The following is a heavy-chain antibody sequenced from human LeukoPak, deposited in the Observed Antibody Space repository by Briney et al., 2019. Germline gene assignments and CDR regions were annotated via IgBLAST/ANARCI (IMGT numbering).Heavy chain of an antibody. CDR2: IYYSGST. D-gene: IGHD6-19*01. CDR1: GGSFSGYY. CDR3: ARDGYSSGWSYFDY. Sequence: SETLSLTCAVYGGSFSGYYWSWIRQPPGKGLEWIGYIYYSGSTNYNPSLKSRVTISVDTSKNQFSLKLSSVTAADTAVYYCARDGYSSGWSYFDYWGQGTLVTVSS. V-gene: IGHV4-59*01. J-gene: IGHJ4*02.